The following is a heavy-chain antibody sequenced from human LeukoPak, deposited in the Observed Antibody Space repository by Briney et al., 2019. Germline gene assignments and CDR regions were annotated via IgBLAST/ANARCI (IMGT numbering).Heavy chain of an antibody. CDR1: GGSISSYY. V-gene: IGHV4-59*01. Sequence: SETPSLTCTVSGGSISSYYWSWTRQPPGKGLEWIGYIYYSGSTNYNPSLKSRVTISVDTSKNQFSLKLSSVTAADTAVYYCARGSFWRGYYYYYYYMDVWGKGTTVTVSS. D-gene: IGHD3-3*01. CDR2: IYYSGST. J-gene: IGHJ6*03. CDR3: ARGSFWRGYYYYYYYMDV.